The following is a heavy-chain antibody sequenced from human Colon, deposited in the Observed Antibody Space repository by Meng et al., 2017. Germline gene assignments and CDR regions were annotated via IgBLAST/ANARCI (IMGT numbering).Heavy chain of an antibody. J-gene: IGHJ4*02. CDR1: GGSFSGYY. V-gene: IGHV4-34*01. CDR3: ARDGRSSDYDSSGYPDY. CDR2: INHSGST. Sequence: SETLSLTCAAYGGSFSGYYWSGIRQPPGKGLEWIGEINHSGSTHYNPSLKSRVTISVDTSKNQFSLKLSAVTAADTAVYYCARDGRSSDYDSSGYPDYWGQGTLVTVSS. D-gene: IGHD3-22*01.